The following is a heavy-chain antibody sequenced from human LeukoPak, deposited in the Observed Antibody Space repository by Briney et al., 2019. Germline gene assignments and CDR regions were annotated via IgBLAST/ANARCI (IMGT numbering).Heavy chain of an antibody. CDR1: GYSFTSDW. CDR2: IYPGDSDT. CDR3: ARVVDPPPRGAFDI. V-gene: IGHV5-51*01. Sequence: GESLKISCQGSGYSFTSDWIGWVRQMPGKGLEWMGIIYPGDSDTKYSPSFQGQVTFSADKSISTAYLQWSSLKASDTAMYYCARVVDPPPRGAFDIWGQGTMVTVSS. D-gene: IGHD6-6*01. J-gene: IGHJ3*02.